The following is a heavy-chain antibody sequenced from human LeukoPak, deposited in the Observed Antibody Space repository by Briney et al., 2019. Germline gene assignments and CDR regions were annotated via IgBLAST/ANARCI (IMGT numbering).Heavy chain of an antibody. CDR3: ARDHYYDSSGYYPLEFDP. CDR1: GGTFSSYA. CDR2: IIPILGIA. J-gene: IGHJ5*02. V-gene: IGHV1-69*04. Sequence: GASVKVSCKASGGTFSSYAISWVRRAPGQGLEWMGRIIPILGIANYAQKFQGRVTITADKSTSTAYMELSSLRSEDTAVYYCARDHYYDSSGYYPLEFDPWGQGTLVTVSS. D-gene: IGHD3-22*01.